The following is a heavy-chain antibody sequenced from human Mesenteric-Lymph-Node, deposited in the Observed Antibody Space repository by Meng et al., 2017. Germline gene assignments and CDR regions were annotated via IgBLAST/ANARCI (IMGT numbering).Heavy chain of an antibody. D-gene: IGHD6-13*01. CDR1: GFTFSSYA. V-gene: IGHV3-30*07. Sequence: GESLKISCAASGFTFSSYAMHWVRQAPGKGLEWVAVISYDGSNKYYADSVKGRFTISRDNSKNTLYLQMNSLRAEDTAVYYCAKDPGGYSSSWYPYYFDYWGQGTLVTVSS. J-gene: IGHJ4*02. CDR2: ISYDGSNK. CDR3: AKDPGGYSSSWYPYYFDY.